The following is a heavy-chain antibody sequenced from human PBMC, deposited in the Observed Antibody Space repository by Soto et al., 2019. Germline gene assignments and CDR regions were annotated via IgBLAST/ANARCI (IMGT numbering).Heavy chain of an antibody. CDR1: GASISSSSHY. J-gene: IGHJ6*02. V-gene: IGHV4-39*01. Sequence: SETLSLTCSVSGASISSSSHYWGWIRQPPGKGLEWIGSVYYSGSTYYDPSLKSRVTISVDTSKNQFSLRVTSVTAAETAVYYRARNWNGTGGYAMDVWGRGTTVTVSS. D-gene: IGHD1-1*01. CDR3: ARNWNGTGGYAMDV. CDR2: VYYSGST.